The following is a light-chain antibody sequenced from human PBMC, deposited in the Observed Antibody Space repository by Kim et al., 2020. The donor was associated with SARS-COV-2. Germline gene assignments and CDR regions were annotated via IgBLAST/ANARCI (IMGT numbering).Light chain of an antibody. Sequence: ASVGDRVTITCRTTQSISSHLNWYQQKQGRAPKLLMSAASTLQGGVPSRFSGSGSETDFTLTISSLQPEDFATYFCQQSYITPFTFGPGTKVDIK. CDR2: AAS. J-gene: IGKJ3*01. V-gene: IGKV1-39*01. CDR3: QQSYITPFT. CDR1: QSISSH.